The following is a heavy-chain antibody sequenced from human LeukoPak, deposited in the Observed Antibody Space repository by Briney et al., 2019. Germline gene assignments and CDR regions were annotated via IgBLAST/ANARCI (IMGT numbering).Heavy chain of an antibody. CDR1: GFTFSTFW. CDR3: ARGNGGQSYFDY. J-gene: IGHJ4*02. Sequence: GSLRLSCAGSGFTFSTFWVHWVRQVPGKGLLWVARINNDGNSITYADSVKGRFTVSRDNAKSTVFLQMDSLRAEDTAVYYCARGNGGQSYFDYWGQGTLVTVSS. D-gene: IGHD2-15*01. CDR2: INNDGNSI. V-gene: IGHV3-74*01.